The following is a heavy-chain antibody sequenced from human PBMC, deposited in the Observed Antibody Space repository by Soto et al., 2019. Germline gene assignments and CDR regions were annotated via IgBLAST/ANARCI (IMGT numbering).Heavy chain of an antibody. D-gene: IGHD3-9*01. J-gene: IGHJ6*02. Sequence: GGSLRLSCAAPGFTFSSYAMSWVRQAPGKGLEWVSAISGSGGSTYYADSVKGRFTISRDNSKNTLYLQMNSLRAEGTAVYYCAKGELNYDILTGYYYYYCYGMDVWGQGTTVTVSS. CDR3: AKGELNYDILTGYYYYYCYGMDV. CDR2: ISGSGGST. CDR1: GFTFSSYA. V-gene: IGHV3-23*01.